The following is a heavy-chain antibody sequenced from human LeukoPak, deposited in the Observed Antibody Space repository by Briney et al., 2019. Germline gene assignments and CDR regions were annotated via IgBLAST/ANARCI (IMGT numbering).Heavy chain of an antibody. CDR1: GYTFTGYY. D-gene: IGHD3-16*02. Sequence: GASVKVSCKASGYTFTGYYMHWVRQAPGQGLEWMGWINPNSGGTNYAQKFQGGVTMTRDTSISTAYMELSRLRSDDTAVYYCAREKANDYVWGSYRSFDYWGQGTLVTVSS. V-gene: IGHV1-2*02. CDR3: AREKANDYVWGSYRSFDY. J-gene: IGHJ4*02. CDR2: INPNSGGT.